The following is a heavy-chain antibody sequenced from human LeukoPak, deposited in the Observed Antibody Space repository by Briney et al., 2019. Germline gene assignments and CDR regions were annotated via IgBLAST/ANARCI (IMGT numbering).Heavy chain of an antibody. V-gene: IGHV3-11*04. CDR2: IHSRGSTT. CDR3: AVLTPDIVVVPAPADYYYYMDV. D-gene: IGHD2-2*01. J-gene: IGHJ6*03. CDR1: GFTFSDYY. Sequence: GGSLRLSCAASGFTFSDYYMSWIRQAPGKGLEWISYIHSRGSTTYYADSVKGRFTISRDNAKNSLFLQMNSLRVEDTAVYYCAVLTPDIVVVPAPADYYYYMDVWGKGTTVTVSS.